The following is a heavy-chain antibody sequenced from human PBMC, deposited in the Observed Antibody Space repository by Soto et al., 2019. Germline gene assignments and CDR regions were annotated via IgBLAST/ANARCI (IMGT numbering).Heavy chain of an antibody. CDR1: GGTFSSYT. Sequence: QVQLVQSGAEVKKPGSSVKVSCKASGGTFSSYTISWVRQAPGQGLEWMGRIIPILGIANYAQKFQGRVTITADKSTSTAYMELSSLRSEDTAVYYCARRSRPYDSSGSVVFDIWGQGTMVTVSS. V-gene: IGHV1-69*02. CDR3: ARRSRPYDSSGSVVFDI. J-gene: IGHJ3*02. CDR2: IIPILGIA. D-gene: IGHD3-22*01.